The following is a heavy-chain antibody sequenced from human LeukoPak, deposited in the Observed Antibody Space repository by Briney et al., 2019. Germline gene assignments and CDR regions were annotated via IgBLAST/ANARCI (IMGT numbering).Heavy chain of an antibody. Sequence: PGGSLRLSCAASGFFFDDYGMHWVRQVPGKGLEWVSGISWQSNTRKYADSVRSRFTISRDNAKNSLYLQMNSLKLEDTALYYCVKDRDFWSGLDVWGQGTMVTVS. CDR2: ISWQSNTR. CDR1: GFFFDDYG. CDR3: VKDRDFWSGLDV. V-gene: IGHV3-9*01. D-gene: IGHD3-3*01. J-gene: IGHJ6*02.